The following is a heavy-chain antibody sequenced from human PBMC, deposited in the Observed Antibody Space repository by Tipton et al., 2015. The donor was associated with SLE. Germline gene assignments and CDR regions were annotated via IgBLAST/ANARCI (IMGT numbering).Heavy chain of an antibody. V-gene: IGHV3-20*04. CDR1: GFTFSSYW. CDR3: AKDSTTGGVPYWYFDL. Sequence: SLRLSCAASGFTFSSYWMHWVRQAPGKGLEWVSGINWNGGSTGYADSVKGRFTISRDNSKNTLYLQMNSLRAEDTAVYYCAKDSTTGGVPYWYFDLWGRGTLVTVSS. D-gene: IGHD2-8*02. J-gene: IGHJ2*01. CDR2: INWNGGST.